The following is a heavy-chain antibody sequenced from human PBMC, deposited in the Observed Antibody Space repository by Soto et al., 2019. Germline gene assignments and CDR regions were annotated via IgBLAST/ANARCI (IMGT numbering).Heavy chain of an antibody. Sequence: GGSLRLSCAASGFTFDDYAIHWVRQAPGKGLEWVSGISWNSGSIGYADSVKGRFTISRDNAKNSLYLQMNSLRAEDTALYYCAKDIGEQQLVHFQHWGQGTLVTVSS. CDR2: ISWNSGSI. J-gene: IGHJ1*01. V-gene: IGHV3-9*01. D-gene: IGHD6-13*01. CDR1: GFTFDDYA. CDR3: AKDIGEQQLVHFQH.